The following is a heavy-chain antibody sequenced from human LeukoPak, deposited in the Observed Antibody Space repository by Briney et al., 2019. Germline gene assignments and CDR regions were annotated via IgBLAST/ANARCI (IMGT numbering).Heavy chain of an antibody. D-gene: IGHD6-13*01. CDR2: ISQSGST. J-gene: IGHJ5*01. Sequence: PSGTLSLTCAVSGGSISSANWWSWVRQPPGKGLEWIGEISQSGSTNYNPSLKSRLTISADRSKNEFSLRLTSVTSADTAVYYCARAVYGSGWFPGWFDSWGQGTLVTVSS. V-gene: IGHV4-4*02. CDR3: ARAVYGSGWFPGWFDS. CDR1: GGSISSANW.